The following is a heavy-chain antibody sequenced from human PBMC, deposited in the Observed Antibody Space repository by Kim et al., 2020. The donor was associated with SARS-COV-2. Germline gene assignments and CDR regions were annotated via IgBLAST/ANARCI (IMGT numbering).Heavy chain of an antibody. D-gene: IGHD3-3*02. J-gene: IGHJ4*02. V-gene: IGHV3-43*01. CDR3: AKDGSISSGPFDY. Sequence: YYADSVKGRFTSSRDNSDTSLYLQMNSLRTEETALYYCAKDGSISSGPFDYWGQGTLVTVSS.